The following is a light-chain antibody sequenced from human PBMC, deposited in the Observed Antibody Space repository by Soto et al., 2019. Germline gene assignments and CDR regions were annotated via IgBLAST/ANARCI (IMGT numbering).Light chain of an antibody. CDR3: QQYDVWPPWT. Sequence: VMTQSPATLSVSPGERVTLSCRASQSISSSFLAWYQQKPGQAPRLLIYGASTRATGIPARFSGSGSGTEFTLTISSLQSKDFAVYYCQQYDVWPPWTFGQGTKVEIK. CDR2: GAS. CDR1: QSISSS. V-gene: IGKV3-15*01. J-gene: IGKJ1*01.